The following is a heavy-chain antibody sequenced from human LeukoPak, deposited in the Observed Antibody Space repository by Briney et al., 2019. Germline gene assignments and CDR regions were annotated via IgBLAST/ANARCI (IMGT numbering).Heavy chain of an antibody. CDR1: GGSISSYY. CDR2: IYYSGST. J-gene: IGHJ4*02. CDR3: ARQDYYDSSGYRY. V-gene: IGHV4-59*08. Sequence: PSETLSLTCTISGGSISSYYWSWIRQPPGKGLEWIGYIYYSGSTNYNPSLKSRVTISVDTSKNQFSLKLSSVTAADTAVYYCARQDYYDSSGYRYWGQGTLVTVSS. D-gene: IGHD3-22*01.